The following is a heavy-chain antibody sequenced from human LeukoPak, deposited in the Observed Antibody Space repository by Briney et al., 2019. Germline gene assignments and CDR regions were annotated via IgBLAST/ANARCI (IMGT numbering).Heavy chain of an antibody. CDR3: ARGEPSPKQLTGDLDY. V-gene: IGHV4-34*01. Sequence: SETLSLTCAVYGGSFSGYYWSWIRQPPGKGLEWIGEINHSGSTNYNPSLKSRVTISVDTSKNQFSLKLSSVTAADTAVYYCARGEPSPKQLTGDLDYWGQGTLVTVSA. CDR1: GGSFSGYY. D-gene: IGHD7-27*01. CDR2: INHSGST. J-gene: IGHJ4*02.